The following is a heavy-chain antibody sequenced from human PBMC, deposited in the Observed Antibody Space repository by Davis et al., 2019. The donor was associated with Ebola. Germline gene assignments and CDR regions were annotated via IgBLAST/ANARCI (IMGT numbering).Heavy chain of an antibody. CDR3: ARYDFWSGVSPYYYMDV. CDR2: IDPSDSYT. Sequence: GESLKISCKGSGYSFTSYWISWVRQMPGKGLEWMGRIDPSDSYTNYSPSFQGHVTISADKSISTAYLQWSSLKASDTAMYYCARYDFWSGVSPYYYMDVWGKGTTVTVSS. V-gene: IGHV5-10-1*01. CDR1: GYSFTSYW. D-gene: IGHD3-3*01. J-gene: IGHJ6*03.